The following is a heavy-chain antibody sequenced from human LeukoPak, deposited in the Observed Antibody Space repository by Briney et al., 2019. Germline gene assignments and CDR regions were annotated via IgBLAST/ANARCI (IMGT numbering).Heavy chain of an antibody. CDR1: GFTLSSNW. CDR2: FYSDGSRT. Sequence: GGSLRLSCAGSGFTLSSNWMHWVRQAPGKGLVWVSRFYSDGSRTNYADSVKGRFTISGDNAKNTQHLQMNSLRAEDTAVYYCARGGSYLSAFDIWGQGTMVTVSS. CDR3: ARGGSYLSAFDI. V-gene: IGHV3-74*01. J-gene: IGHJ3*02. D-gene: IGHD1-26*01.